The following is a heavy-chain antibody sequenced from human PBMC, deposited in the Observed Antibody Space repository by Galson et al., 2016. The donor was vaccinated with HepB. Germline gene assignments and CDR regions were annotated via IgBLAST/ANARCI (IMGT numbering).Heavy chain of an antibody. Sequence: ETLSLTCNVSGGSISSYFWSWVRQPPGKELEWIGYIYKTGSTNYSPSLKSRVSISVDTSRNQFSLKVPSVTAADTAVYYCARGVTGTPYFDFWGQGALVTVSS. J-gene: IGHJ4*02. CDR2: IYKTGST. V-gene: IGHV4-59*01. D-gene: IGHD1-14*01. CDR3: ARGVTGTPYFDF. CDR1: GGSISSYF.